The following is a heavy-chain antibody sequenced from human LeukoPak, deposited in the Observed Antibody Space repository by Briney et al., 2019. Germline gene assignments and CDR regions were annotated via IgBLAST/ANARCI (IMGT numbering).Heavy chain of an antibody. CDR3: AKEKGPYYDSSGYDY. D-gene: IGHD3-22*01. J-gene: IGHJ4*02. V-gene: IGHV3-30*02. CDR2: IRYDGSNK. CDR1: GFTFSSYG. Sequence: GGSLRLSCAASGFTFSSYGMHWVRQAPGKGLEWVAFIRYDGSNKYYADSVKGRFTISRDNSKSTLYLQMNSLRAEDTAVYYCAKEKGPYYDSSGYDYWGQGTLVTVSS.